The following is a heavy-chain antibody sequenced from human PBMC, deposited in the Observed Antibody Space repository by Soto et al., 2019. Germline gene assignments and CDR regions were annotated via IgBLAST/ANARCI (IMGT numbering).Heavy chain of an antibody. V-gene: IGHV4-59*08. D-gene: IGHD3-10*01. CDR2: IYYSGGT. CDR1: GGSISSYY. J-gene: IGHJ4*02. Sequence: QVQLQESGPGLVKPSETLYLTCTVSGGSISSYYWSWIRQPPVKGLEWIGYIYYSGGTNYNPPLKSRVTILVDTSKNQFSLKLTSVTAADTAVYYCARTTLVRGVYYFDYWGQGTLVTVSS. CDR3: ARTTLVRGVYYFDY.